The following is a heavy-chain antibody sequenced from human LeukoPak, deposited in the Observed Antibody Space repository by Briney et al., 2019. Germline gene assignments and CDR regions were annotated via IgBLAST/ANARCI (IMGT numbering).Heavy chain of an antibody. V-gene: IGHV3-48*01. CDR2: ISSSSSTI. J-gene: IGHJ3*02. CDR1: GFTFSSYS. CDR3: ARDHPAARGAFDI. Sequence: PGGSLRLSCAASGFTFSSYSMNWVRQAPGKGLEWVSYISSSSSTIYYADSVKGRFTISGDNAKNSLYLQMNSLRAEDTAVYYCARDHPAARGAFDIWGQGTMVTVSS. D-gene: IGHD6-6*01.